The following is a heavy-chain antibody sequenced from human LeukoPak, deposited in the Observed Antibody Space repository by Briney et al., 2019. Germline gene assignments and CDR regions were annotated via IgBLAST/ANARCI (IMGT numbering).Heavy chain of an antibody. J-gene: IGHJ4*02. Sequence: PGRSLRLSCAASGFTFSSYGMHWVRQAPGKGLEWVAVISYDGSNKYYADSVKGRFTISRDNSKNTLYLQMNSLRAEDTAVYYCAKGSSGWYGYGFDYWGQGTLVTVSS. D-gene: IGHD6-19*01. V-gene: IGHV3-30*18. CDR2: ISYDGSNK. CDR1: GFTFSSYG. CDR3: AKGSSGWYGYGFDY.